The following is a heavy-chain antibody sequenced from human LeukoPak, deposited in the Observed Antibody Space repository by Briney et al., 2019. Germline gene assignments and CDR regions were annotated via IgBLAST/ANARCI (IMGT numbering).Heavy chain of an antibody. CDR3: ARCLGVRGVIMRYYYYGMDV. CDR2: ISAYNGNT. D-gene: IGHD3-10*02. V-gene: IGHV1-18*01. Sequence: ASVKVSCKASGYTFTSYGISWVRQAPGQGLEWMGWISAYNGNTNYAQKLQGRVTMTTDTSTSTAYMELRSLRSDDTAVYYCARCLGVRGVIMRYYYYGMDVWGQGTTVTVSS. CDR1: GYTFTSYG. J-gene: IGHJ6*02.